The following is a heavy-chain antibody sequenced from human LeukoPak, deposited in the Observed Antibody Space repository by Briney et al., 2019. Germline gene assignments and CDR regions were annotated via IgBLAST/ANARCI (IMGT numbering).Heavy chain of an antibody. V-gene: IGHV3-74*01. CDR3: ARGGDYPFDY. Sequence: GGSLRLSCAASGFTFSSYWMHWVRQVPGKGLVWVSRINSRGSSTSHADSVKGRFTISRDNAKNTLYLQMNSLRAEDTAVYYCARGGDYPFDYWGQGTLVTVSS. D-gene: IGHD4-17*01. CDR1: GFTFSSYW. CDR2: INSRGSST. J-gene: IGHJ4*02.